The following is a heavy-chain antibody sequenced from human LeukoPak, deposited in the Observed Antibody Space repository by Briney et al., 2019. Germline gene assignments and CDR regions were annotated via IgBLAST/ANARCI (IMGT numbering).Heavy chain of an antibody. V-gene: IGHV3-30*02. CDR2: IRYDGSNK. CDR1: GFTFSSYG. D-gene: IGHD5-24*01. CDR3: ARGGRRAYDAFDI. Sequence: GGSLRLSCAASGFTFSSYGMHWVRQAPGKGLEWVAFIRYDGSNKYYADSVKGRFTISRDNAKNSLYLQMNSLRAEDTAVYYCARGGRRAYDAFDIWGQGTMVTVSS. J-gene: IGHJ3*02.